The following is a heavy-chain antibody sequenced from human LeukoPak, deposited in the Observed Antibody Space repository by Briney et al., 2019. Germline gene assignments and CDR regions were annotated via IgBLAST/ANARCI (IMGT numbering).Heavy chain of an antibody. D-gene: IGHD1-26*01. J-gene: IGHJ4*02. V-gene: IGHV3-23*01. CDR3: TRDGIAGGWTTDY. Sequence: PGGSLRLSCAASGFTFSTYAMSWVRQTAGKGLEWVSLISGSGGGTYYADSVKGRFTISRDNSKNTLYLQLNSLRVEDTAVYYCTRDGIAGGWTTDYWGQGTLVTVSS. CDR1: GFTFSTYA. CDR2: ISGSGGGT.